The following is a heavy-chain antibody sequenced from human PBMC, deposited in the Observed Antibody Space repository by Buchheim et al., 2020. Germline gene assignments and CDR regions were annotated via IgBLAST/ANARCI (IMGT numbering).Heavy chain of an antibody. V-gene: IGHV1-18*01. CDR2: ISVYNGDT. CDR1: GYTFTSYG. CDR3: ARRAGYSSNWYDWYFDL. D-gene: IGHD6-13*01. Sequence: QVQLVQSGAEVKKPGASVKVSCKTSGYTFTSYGISWVRQAPGQGLEWMGWISVYNGDTYYAQKLQGRVTMTTDTPTSTAYMDLRSLRSDDTAVYYCARRAGYSSNWYDWYFDLWGRGTL. J-gene: IGHJ2*01.